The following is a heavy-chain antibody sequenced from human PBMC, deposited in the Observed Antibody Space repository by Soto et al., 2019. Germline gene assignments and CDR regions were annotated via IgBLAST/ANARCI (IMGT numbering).Heavy chain of an antibody. J-gene: IGHJ4*02. D-gene: IGHD3-22*01. Sequence: SETLSLSCTISVGSITSSSWNWIRQPAGKGLDRIGLMYYIGITNYSPSPMSRVTMSLDTSKSQFSLKLSSVTAADTAVYYCARDRDTSGLSSSGFDSWGQGIPVTVSS. CDR3: ARDRDTSGLSSSGFDS. CDR1: VGSITSSS. CDR2: MYYIGIT. V-gene: IGHV4-4*07.